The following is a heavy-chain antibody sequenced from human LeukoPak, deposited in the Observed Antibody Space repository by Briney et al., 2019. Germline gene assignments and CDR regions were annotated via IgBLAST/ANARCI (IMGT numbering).Heavy chain of an antibody. Sequence: SETLSLTCAVYGGSSCGYYWSWIRQPPGEGLEWIGDINHSGSTNYNPSLKSRVTISVDTSKNQFSLKLSSVTAADTAVYYCARGRGVVVVAARYSQEAFDIWGQGTMVTVSS. D-gene: IGHD2-15*01. J-gene: IGHJ3*02. CDR2: INHSGST. V-gene: IGHV4-34*01. CDR3: ARGRGVVVVAARYSQEAFDI. CDR1: GGSSCGYY.